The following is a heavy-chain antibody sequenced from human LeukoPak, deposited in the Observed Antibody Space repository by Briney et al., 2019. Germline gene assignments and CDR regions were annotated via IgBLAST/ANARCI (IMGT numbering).Heavy chain of an antibody. Sequence: KPSETLSLTCAVSGYSISSGYYWGWIRQPPGKGLEWIGSIYHSGSTYYNPSLKSRGTISVDTSKNQFSLKLSSVTAADTAVYYCARLGTLFGVVERVWFDPWGQGTLVTVSS. J-gene: IGHJ5*02. CDR3: ARLGTLFGVVERVWFDP. CDR1: GYSISSGYY. D-gene: IGHD3-3*01. CDR2: IYHSGST. V-gene: IGHV4-38-2*01.